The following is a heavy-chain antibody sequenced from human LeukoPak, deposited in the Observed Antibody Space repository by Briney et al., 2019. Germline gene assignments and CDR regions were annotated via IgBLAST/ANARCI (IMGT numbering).Heavy chain of an antibody. CDR1: GYTFTSYD. CDR2: MNPNSGNT. Sequence: ASVKVSCEASGYTFTSYDINWVRQATGQGLEWMGWMNPNSGNTGYAQKFQGRVTMTRNTSISTAHMELSSLRSEDTAVYYCARGLFYQQPTQFDYWGQGTLVTVSS. V-gene: IGHV1-8*01. D-gene: IGHD6-13*01. CDR3: ARGLFYQQPTQFDY. J-gene: IGHJ4*02.